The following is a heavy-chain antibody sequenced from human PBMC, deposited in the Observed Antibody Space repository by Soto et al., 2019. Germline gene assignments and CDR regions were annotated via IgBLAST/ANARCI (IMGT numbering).Heavy chain of an antibody. J-gene: IGHJ5*02. D-gene: IGHD2-2*01. CDR3: ARDPGPRSASIRGLGWFEP. V-gene: IGHV3-7*03. CDR2: INRDGSEE. CDR1: GFTFTGYW. Sequence: GGSLRLSCVASGFTFTGYWMSWVRQAPGKGLEWVANINRDGSEEHYVDSVKGRFTISRDNAKNSVYLQMESLRGDDSAVYYCARDPGPRSASIRGLGWFEPWGQGTMVTVSS.